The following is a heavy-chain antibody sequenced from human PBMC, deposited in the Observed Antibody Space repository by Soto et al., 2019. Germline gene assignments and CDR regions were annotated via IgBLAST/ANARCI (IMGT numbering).Heavy chain of an antibody. CDR2: INPNSGGT. CDR3: AGAPYSSSSFFGY. CDR1: GYTFTGYY. J-gene: IGHJ4*02. V-gene: IGHV1-2*02. D-gene: IGHD6-6*01. Sequence: ASVKVSCKASGYTFTGYYMHWVRQAPGQGLEWMGWINPNSGGTNYAQKFQGRVTMTRDTSISTAYMELSRLRSDDTAVYYCAGAPYSSSSFFGYWGQGTLVTVSS.